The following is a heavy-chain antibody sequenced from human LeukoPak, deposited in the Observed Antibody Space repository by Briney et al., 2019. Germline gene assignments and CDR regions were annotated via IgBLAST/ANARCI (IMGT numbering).Heavy chain of an antibody. CDR3: ARINSGWYFDY. V-gene: IGHV4-59*11. CDR2: IYYSGNT. D-gene: IGHD6-19*01. CDR1: GGSISSHY. Sequence: SETLSLTCIVSGGSISSHYWTWIRQPPGKGLEYIGYIYYSGNTNYNPSLKSRVTISVDRSKNQFSLKLTSVTAEDTAVYYCARINSGWYFDYWGQGTLVTVSS. J-gene: IGHJ4*02.